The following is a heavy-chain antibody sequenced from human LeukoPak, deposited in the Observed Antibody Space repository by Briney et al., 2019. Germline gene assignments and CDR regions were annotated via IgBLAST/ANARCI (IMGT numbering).Heavy chain of an antibody. CDR1: GGSFSGYY. CDR2: INHSGST. D-gene: IGHD4-17*01. Sequence: SETLSLTCAVYGGSFSGYYWSWIRQPPGKGLEWIGEINHSGSTNYNPSLKSRVTISVDTSKNQFSLKLSSVTAADTAVYHCARGKTVTWAHWGQGTLVTVSS. J-gene: IGHJ4*02. CDR3: ARGKTVTWAH. V-gene: IGHV4-34*01.